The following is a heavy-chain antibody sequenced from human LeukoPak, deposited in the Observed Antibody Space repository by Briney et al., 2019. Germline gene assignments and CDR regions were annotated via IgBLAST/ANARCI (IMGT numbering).Heavy chain of an antibody. V-gene: IGHV3-15*07. D-gene: IGHD1-1*01. CDR3: TRLDDY. Sequence: GSLRLSCVASDFTFSNAWMNWVRQAPGKGLEWVGRIYSKTDGGTTEYAAPVKGRFTISRDDSKNTLYLQMNSLKTEDTAVYYCTRLDDYWGQGTLVTVSS. CDR2: IYSKTDGGTT. CDR1: DFTFSNAW. J-gene: IGHJ4*02.